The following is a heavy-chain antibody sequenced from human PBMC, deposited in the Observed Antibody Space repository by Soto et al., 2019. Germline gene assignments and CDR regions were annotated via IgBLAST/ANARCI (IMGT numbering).Heavy chain of an antibody. CDR2: IYWDDDK. Sequence: QITLRESGPTRVKPTQTLTLTCTLSGFSLSARPVAVGWIRQPPGKALERLALIYWDDDKRYSPSLMSRLTITKDTSKNQVVLTMTNMDPLDTAIYYCVHRAGIDGNWNGGYFDYWGQGALVTVSS. J-gene: IGHJ4*02. D-gene: IGHD1-1*01. CDR3: VHRAGIDGNWNGGYFDY. V-gene: IGHV2-5*02. CDR1: GFSLSARPVA.